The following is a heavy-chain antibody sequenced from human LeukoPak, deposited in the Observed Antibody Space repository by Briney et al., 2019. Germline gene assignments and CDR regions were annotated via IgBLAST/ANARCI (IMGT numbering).Heavy chain of an antibody. D-gene: IGHD2-15*01. Sequence: GGSLRLSCAASGFTFSSYAMSWVRQAPGKGLEWVSAISGSGGSTYYADSVKGRFTISRDNSKNTLYLQMNSLRAEATAVYYCAKTWWYRYYFDYWGQGTLVTVSS. V-gene: IGHV3-23*01. CDR2: ISGSGGST. CDR1: GFTFSSYA. J-gene: IGHJ4*02. CDR3: AKTWWYRYYFDY.